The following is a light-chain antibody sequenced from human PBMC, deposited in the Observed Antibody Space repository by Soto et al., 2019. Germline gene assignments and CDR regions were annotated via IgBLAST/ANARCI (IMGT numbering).Light chain of an antibody. Sequence: EIVLTQSPGTLSLSPGEIATLSCRASQSVSSIYLAWYQQKPGQAPRLLIYGASSRPTGIPDRFSGSGSGTDFTLTISRMEPEDFAVYYCQQYGSSALTFGGGTKVEIK. J-gene: IGKJ4*01. CDR2: GAS. CDR3: QQYGSSALT. CDR1: QSVSSIY. V-gene: IGKV3-20*01.